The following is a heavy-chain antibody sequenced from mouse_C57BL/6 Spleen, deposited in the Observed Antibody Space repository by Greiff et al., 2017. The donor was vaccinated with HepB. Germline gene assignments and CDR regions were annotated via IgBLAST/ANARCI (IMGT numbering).Heavy chain of an antibody. CDR1: GFTFSSYG. J-gene: IGHJ4*01. CDR2: ISSGGSYT. CDR3: ASNYDYAMDY. V-gene: IGHV5-6*01. Sequence: DVQLVESGGDLVKPGGSLKLSCAASGFTFSSYGMSWVRQTPDKRLEWVATISSGGSYTYYPDSVKGRFTISRDNAKNTLYLQMSSLKSEDTAMYYCASNYDYAMDYWGQGTSVTVSS. D-gene: IGHD2-1*01.